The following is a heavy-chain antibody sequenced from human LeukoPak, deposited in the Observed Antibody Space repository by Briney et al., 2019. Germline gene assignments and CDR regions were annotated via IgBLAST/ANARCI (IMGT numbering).Heavy chain of an antibody. CDR2: VYHSGIT. CDR1: GGSITNTNYY. J-gene: IGHJ4*02. V-gene: IGHV4-39*07. Sequence: SETLSLTCTVSGGSITNTNYYWAWIRQPPGEGLEWIGSVYHSGITYYTPSLKSRVSISVDTSKNQFSLKLNSMTAADTAVYYCAGHVSAAAGGRWGQGTLVTVSS. D-gene: IGHD6-13*01. CDR3: AGHVSAAAGGR.